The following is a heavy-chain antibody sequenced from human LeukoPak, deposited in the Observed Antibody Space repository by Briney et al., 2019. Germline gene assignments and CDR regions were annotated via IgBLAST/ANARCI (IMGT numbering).Heavy chain of an antibody. CDR3: ARMEMATILSWYYFDY. J-gene: IGHJ4*02. V-gene: IGHV3-74*01. CDR1: GFSFSVYW. Sequence: GGSLRLSCAASGFSFSVYWMHWVRQAPGKGPVWVSRIKTDGSITDYADFVKGRFTISRDNSKNTLYLQMNSLRAEDTAVYYCARMEMATILSWYYFDYWGQGTLVTVSS. D-gene: IGHD5-24*01. CDR2: IKTDGSIT.